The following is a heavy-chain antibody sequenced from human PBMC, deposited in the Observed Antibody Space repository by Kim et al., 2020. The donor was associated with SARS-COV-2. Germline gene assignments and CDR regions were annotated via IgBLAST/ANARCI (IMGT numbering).Heavy chain of an antibody. D-gene: IGHD1-26*01. Sequence: SVKVSCKASGGTFSSYAISWVRQAPGQGLEWMGRIIPILGIANYAQKFQGRVTITAVKSTSTAYIELSSLSSEDPAVYYCAREGGDIVGATRLLFDYWG. CDR2: IIPILGIA. V-gene: IGHV1-69*04. J-gene: IGHJ5*01. CDR1: GGTFSSYA. CDR3: AREGGDIVGATRLLFDY.